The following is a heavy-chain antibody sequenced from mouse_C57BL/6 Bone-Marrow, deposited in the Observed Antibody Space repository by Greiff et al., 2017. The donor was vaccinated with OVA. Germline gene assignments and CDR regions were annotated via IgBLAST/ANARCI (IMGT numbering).Heavy chain of an antibody. D-gene: IGHD2-1*01. J-gene: IGHJ3*01. V-gene: IGHV1-54*01. CDR3: ARVYGNYEGWFAY. CDR1: GYAFTNYL. Sequence: VQLQQSGAELVRPGTSVKVSCKASGYAFTNYLIEWVKQRPGQGLEWIGVINPGSGGTNYNEKFKGKATLTADKSSSTAYMQLSSLTSEDSAVYFCARVYGNYEGWFAYWGQGTLVTVSA. CDR2: INPGSGGT.